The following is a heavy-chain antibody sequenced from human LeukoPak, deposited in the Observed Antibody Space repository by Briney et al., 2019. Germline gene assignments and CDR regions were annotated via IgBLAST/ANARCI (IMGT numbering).Heavy chain of an antibody. Sequence: ASVKVSCKASGYTFTGYYMHWVRQAPGQGLEWMGWINPNSGGTNYAQEFQGRVTMTRDTSISTAYMELSRLRSDDTAVYYCARLDFWSGDDYWGQGTLVTVSS. CDR3: ARLDFWSGDDY. CDR2: INPNSGGT. D-gene: IGHD3-3*01. V-gene: IGHV1-2*02. J-gene: IGHJ4*02. CDR1: GYTFTGYY.